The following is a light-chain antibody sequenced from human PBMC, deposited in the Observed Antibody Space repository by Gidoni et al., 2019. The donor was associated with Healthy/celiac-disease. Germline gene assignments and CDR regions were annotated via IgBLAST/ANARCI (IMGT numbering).Light chain of an antibody. J-gene: IGKJ3*01. CDR2: GAS. CDR1: QSVSSSY. V-gene: IGKV3-20*01. CDR3: QQYGSSPLT. Sequence: EIVLTQSPGTLSLSPGERATLSCRASQSVSSSYCAWYQQKPGQAPRLLIYGASSRATGIPDRFSGSGFGTDFTLTISRLEPEDFAVYYGQQYGSSPLTFGPGTKVDIK.